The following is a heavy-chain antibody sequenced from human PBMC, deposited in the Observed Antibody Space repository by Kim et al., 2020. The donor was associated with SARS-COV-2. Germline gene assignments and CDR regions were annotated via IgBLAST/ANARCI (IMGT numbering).Heavy chain of an antibody. Sequence: ASVKVSCKASGYTFTSYDINWVRQATGQGLEWMGWMNPNSGNTGYAQKFQGRVTMTRNTSISTAYMELSSLRSEDTAVYYCAIRDFDWLSWFDPWGQGTLVTVSS. CDR3: AIRDFDWLSWFDP. CDR1: GYTFTSYD. V-gene: IGHV1-8*01. D-gene: IGHD3-9*01. J-gene: IGHJ5*02. CDR2: MNPNSGNT.